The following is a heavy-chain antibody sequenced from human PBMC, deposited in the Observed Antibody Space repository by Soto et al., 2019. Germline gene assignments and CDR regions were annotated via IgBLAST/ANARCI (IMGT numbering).Heavy chain of an antibody. CDR1: GGTFSSHP. J-gene: IGHJ2*01. CDR2: IIPALGTA. Sequence: QDQLVQSGAEVKKPGSSVKVSCKVSGGTFSSHPFSWVRQAPGQGLEWMGRIIPALGTATYAQKFQGRVTITADESATTVYMELNSLRSEDTAVYYCARPDFGDYWYFDLWGRGTLVTVSS. D-gene: IGHD4-17*01. CDR3: ARPDFGDYWYFDL. V-gene: IGHV1-69*08.